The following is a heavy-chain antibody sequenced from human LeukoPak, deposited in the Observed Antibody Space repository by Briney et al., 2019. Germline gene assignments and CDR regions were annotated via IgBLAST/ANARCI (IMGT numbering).Heavy chain of an antibody. J-gene: IGHJ5*02. V-gene: IGHV1-46*01. CDR3: ARGPHRRTYDRDNWFDP. D-gene: IGHD3-3*01. CDR1: GYTFTSYY. CDR2: INPSGDNT. Sequence: ASVKVSCKASGYTFTSYYMCWVRQAPGQGLEWMGIINPSGDNTNYAQKFQGRVTMTRDMSTTTVYMELSSLRSEDTAVYCARGPHRRTYDRDNWFDPWGQGTLVTVSS.